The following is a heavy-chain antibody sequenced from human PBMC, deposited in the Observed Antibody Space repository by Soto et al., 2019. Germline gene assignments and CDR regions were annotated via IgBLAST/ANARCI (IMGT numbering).Heavy chain of an antibody. CDR3: ARILARAVAGPYAFDI. D-gene: IGHD6-19*01. CDR1: GYTFTNYG. Sequence: QVQLVQSGTEVKKPGASVKVSCEASGYTFTNYGVSWVRQAPGQGLEWMGWISAYNGNTNYAQNLQGRVTMTTDTSTSTAYLELRGLRSDDTAFYYCARILARAVAGPYAFDIWGQGTMVTVSS. J-gene: IGHJ3*02. CDR2: ISAYNGNT. V-gene: IGHV1-18*01.